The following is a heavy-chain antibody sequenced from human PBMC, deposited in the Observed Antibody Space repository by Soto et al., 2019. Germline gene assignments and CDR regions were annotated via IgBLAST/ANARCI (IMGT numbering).Heavy chain of an antibody. V-gene: IGHV3-48*03. CDR3: ARASVVVVDGFDY. D-gene: IGHD2-15*01. CDR2: ISTSGSTI. J-gene: IGHJ4*02. CDR1: GFTFSSYE. Sequence: GGSLRLSCAASGFTFSSYEMNWVRQAPGKGLEWVSYISTSGSTIYYTDSAKGRFTISRDNAKNSLYLQMNSLRAEDTAVYYCARASVVVVDGFDYWGQGTLVTVSS.